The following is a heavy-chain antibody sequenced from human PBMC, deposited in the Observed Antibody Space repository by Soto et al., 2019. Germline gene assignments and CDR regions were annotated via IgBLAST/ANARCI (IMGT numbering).Heavy chain of an antibody. CDR3: AKGPRVTMVRGASYYMDV. D-gene: IGHD3-10*01. J-gene: IGHJ6*03. Sequence: HPGGSLRLSCAASGFTFSSYAMSWVRQAPGKGLEWVSAISGSGGSTYYADSVKGRFTISRDNSKNTLYLQMNSLRAEDTAVYYCAKGPRVTMVRGASYYMDVWGKGTTVTVSS. CDR1: GFTFSSYA. V-gene: IGHV3-23*01. CDR2: ISGSGGST.